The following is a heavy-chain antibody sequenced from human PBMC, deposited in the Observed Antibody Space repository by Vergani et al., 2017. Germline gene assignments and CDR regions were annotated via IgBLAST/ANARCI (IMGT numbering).Heavy chain of an antibody. V-gene: IGHV3-30*03. CDR1: GFTFRNYA. CDR3: ARDGQRSALVQMGRGVWSGYGYMDV. J-gene: IGHJ6*03. CDR2: IASDGSNQ. D-gene: IGHD3-10*01. Sequence: QAQLVESGGGVVQPGRSLRLSCAASGFTFRNYAIHWVRQAPGQGLEWVAIIASDGSNQFYAGSVKGRFTISRDNSKNTLSLQMNSLGPEDTAVYYCARDGQRSALVQMGRGVWSGYGYMDVWGKGSTVTVS.